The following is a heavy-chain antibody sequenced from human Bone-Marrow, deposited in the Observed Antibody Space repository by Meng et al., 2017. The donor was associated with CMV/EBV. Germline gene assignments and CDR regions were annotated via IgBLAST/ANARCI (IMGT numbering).Heavy chain of an antibody. CDR1: GYTFTSYY. CDR3: ARAETVYYGMDG. V-gene: IGHV1-46*01. Sequence: ASVKVSCKASGYTFTSYYMHWVRQAPGQGLEWMGIINPSGGSTSYAQKFQGRVTMTRDTSTGTVYMELSSLRSEDTAVYYCARAETVYYGMDGWGQGTTVTVSS. CDR2: INPSGGST. D-gene: IGHD4-11*01. J-gene: IGHJ6*02.